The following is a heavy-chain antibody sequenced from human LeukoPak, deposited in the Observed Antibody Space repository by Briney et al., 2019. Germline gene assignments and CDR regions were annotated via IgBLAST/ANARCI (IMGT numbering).Heavy chain of an antibody. CDR2: IYHSQST. J-gene: IGHJ4*02. CDR3: ARVSIAAASSFDY. Sequence: SETLSLTCTVSGASVSSGSYYWSWIRHPPGRGLEGIRYIYHSQSTNYNPSLKSRVTISVDTSKNQFSLKLSSVTAADTAVYYCARVSIAAASSFDYWGQGTLVTVSS. V-gene: IGHV4-61*01. CDR1: GASVSSGSYY. D-gene: IGHD6-13*01.